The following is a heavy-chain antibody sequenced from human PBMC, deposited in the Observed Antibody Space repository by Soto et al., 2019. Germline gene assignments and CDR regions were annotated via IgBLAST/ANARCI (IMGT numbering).Heavy chain of an antibody. CDR1: GGSISSSSYY. CDR2: IYYSGST. CDR3: ARRVGAGASDSYRMDV. D-gene: IGHD3-16*01. V-gene: IGHV4-39*01. Sequence: QLQLQESGPGLVKPSETLSLTCTVSGGSISSSSYYWGWIRQPPGKGLEWIGSIYYSGSTYYNPSLKSRVPISDDTSKNLVSLELSSVTAADTAVYYCARRVGAGASDSYRMDVWGQGTTVPVSS. J-gene: IGHJ6*02.